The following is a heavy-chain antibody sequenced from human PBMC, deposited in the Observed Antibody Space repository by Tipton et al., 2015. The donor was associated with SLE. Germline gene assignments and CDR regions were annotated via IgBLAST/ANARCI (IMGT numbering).Heavy chain of an antibody. V-gene: IGHV4-39*07. CDR2: IYYSGST. CDR1: GGSISSSSYY. Sequence: TLSLTCAVYGGSISSSSYYWGWIRQPPGKGLEWIGSIYYSGSTYYNPSLKSRVTISVDTSKNQFSLKLSSVTAADTAVYYCARVRYYFDYWGQGTLVTVSS. D-gene: IGHD3-16*02. J-gene: IGHJ4*02. CDR3: ARVRYYFDY.